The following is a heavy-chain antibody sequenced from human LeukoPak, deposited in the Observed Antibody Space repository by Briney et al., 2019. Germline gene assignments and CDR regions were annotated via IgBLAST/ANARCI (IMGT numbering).Heavy chain of an antibody. CDR3: ARGAIAVAGAGAFDI. J-gene: IGHJ3*02. V-gene: IGHV3-48*01. CDR1: GLTFSSYS. D-gene: IGHD6-19*01. CDR2: ISSSSSTI. Sequence: GGSLRLSCAASGLTFSSYSMNWVRQAPGKGLEWVSYISSSSSTIYYADSVKGRFTISRDNAKNSLYLQMNSLRAEDTAVYYCARGAIAVAGAGAFDIWGQGTMVTVSS.